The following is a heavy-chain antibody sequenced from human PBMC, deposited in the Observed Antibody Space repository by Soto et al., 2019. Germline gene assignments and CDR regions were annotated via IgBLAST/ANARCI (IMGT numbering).Heavy chain of an antibody. CDR1: GFTFSSYA. V-gene: IGHV3-30-3*01. J-gene: IGHJ4*02. D-gene: IGHD3-22*01. Sequence: PGGSLRLSCVASGFTFSSYAMHWVRQAPGKGLEWVAVISYDGSNKYYADSVKGRFTISRDNSKNTLYLQMNSLRAEDTAVYYCARESGYSYYFDYWGQGTLVTVSS. CDR2: ISYDGSNK. CDR3: ARESGYSYYFDY.